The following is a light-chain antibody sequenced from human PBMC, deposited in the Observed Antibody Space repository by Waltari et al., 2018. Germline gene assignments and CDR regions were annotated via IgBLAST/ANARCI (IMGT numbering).Light chain of an antibody. CDR3: QQGYSTRFT. Sequence: DIQMTQSPSSLSASVGDTVTITCQASHNINIYLNWYQQKPGRAPKLLIHGASSLHTGVPSRFSGSGSGTDFTLTISSLQPEDFATYYCQQGYSTRFTFGPGTIVDMK. V-gene: IGKV1-39*01. J-gene: IGKJ3*01. CDR2: GAS. CDR1: HNINIY.